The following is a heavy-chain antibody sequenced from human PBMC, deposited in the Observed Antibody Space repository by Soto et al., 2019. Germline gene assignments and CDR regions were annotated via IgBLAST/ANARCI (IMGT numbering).Heavy chain of an antibody. Sequence: QVQLVESGGGVVQPGRSLRLSCAASGFTFSSYGMHWVRQAPGKGLEWVAVIWYDGSNKYYADSVKGRFTISRDNSKNTLYLQLNSLSVRDTAVYYCAREMATIGGDYDYWGQGTLVTVSS. V-gene: IGHV3-33*01. CDR2: IWYDGSNK. D-gene: IGHD5-12*01. CDR3: AREMATIGGDYDY. CDR1: GFTFSSYG. J-gene: IGHJ4*02.